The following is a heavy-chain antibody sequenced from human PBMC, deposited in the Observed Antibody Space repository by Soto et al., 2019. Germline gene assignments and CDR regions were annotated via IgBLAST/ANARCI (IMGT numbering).Heavy chain of an antibody. CDR2: ISSSGGST. Sequence: GCLRLSCAASGFPFSNYSMSWVRQAPGKGLDWVSCISSSGGSTYYADSVKGRFTISRDNSKNTLYLQMNSLRAEDTAIYYCAKDREGGDYWGQGALVTVSS. J-gene: IGHJ4*02. V-gene: IGHV3-23*01. CDR1: GFPFSNYS. CDR3: AKDREGGDY. D-gene: IGHD1-26*01.